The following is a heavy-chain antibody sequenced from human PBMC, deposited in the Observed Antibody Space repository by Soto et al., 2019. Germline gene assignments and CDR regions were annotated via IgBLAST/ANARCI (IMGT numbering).Heavy chain of an antibody. CDR3: SSYGEYGWSFMDY. V-gene: IGHV3-23*01. CDR2: ISGSGGST. J-gene: IGHJ4*02. CDR1: AFTFSGYT. Sequence: PGVSRRLSCSASAFTFSGYTMSCGGPAPGKGLEWVSAISGSGGSTYYADSVKGRFTISRDNSKNTLYLQMNSLRAEDTAVYYCSSYGEYGWSFMDYWGQGTLVTVSS. D-gene: IGHD4-17*01.